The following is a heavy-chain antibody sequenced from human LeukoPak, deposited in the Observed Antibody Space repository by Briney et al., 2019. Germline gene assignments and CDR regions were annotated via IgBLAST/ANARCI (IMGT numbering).Heavy chain of an antibody. V-gene: IGHV4-4*07. D-gene: IGHD6-19*01. Sequence: SETLSLTCTVSGGSFSSYYWSWIRQPAGKGLEWIGSIYYSGSTYYNPSLKSRVTISVDTSKNQFSLKLSSVTAADTAVYYCARVVIAVAGSQTAFDYWGQGTLVTVSS. CDR3: ARVVIAVAGSQTAFDY. CDR1: GGSFSSYY. J-gene: IGHJ4*02. CDR2: IYYSGST.